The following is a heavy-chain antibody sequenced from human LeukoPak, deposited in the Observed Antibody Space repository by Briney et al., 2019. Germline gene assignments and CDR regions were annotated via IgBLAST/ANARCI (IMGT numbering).Heavy chain of an antibody. CDR1: GYILNSYT. Sequence: GGSLTLSCAPSGYILNSYTIHWVRQAPGKGLEWVKVISYDGSNKYYTDSMEDRFTMSSDNTKNTLDLQMSILRVENTAVYYCAKDGYCSSNCGLDDWGQGTLVTVSS. D-gene: IGHD2-2*03. V-gene: IGHV3-30-3*01. CDR2: ISYDGSNK. CDR3: AKDGYCSSNCGLDD. J-gene: IGHJ4*02.